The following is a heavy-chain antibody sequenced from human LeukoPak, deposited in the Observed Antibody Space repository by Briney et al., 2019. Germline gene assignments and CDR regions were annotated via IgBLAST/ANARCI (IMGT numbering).Heavy chain of an antibody. Sequence: GGSLRLSCAASGFTFSSYEMNWVRQAPGKGLEWVSYISSSGSTIYYADSVKGRFTISRDNAKNSLDLQMNSLRAEDTAVYYCARAPTKFRRDWFDPWGQGTLVTVSS. CDR1: GFTFSSYE. J-gene: IGHJ5*02. V-gene: IGHV3-48*03. D-gene: IGHD3-9*01. CDR2: ISSSGSTI. CDR3: ARAPTKFRRDWFDP.